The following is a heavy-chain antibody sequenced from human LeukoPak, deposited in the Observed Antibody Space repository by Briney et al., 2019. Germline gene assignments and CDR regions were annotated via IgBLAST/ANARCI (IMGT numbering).Heavy chain of an antibody. CDR3: ARGGGDYRYYYYYMDV. CDR1: GFTFSSYS. V-gene: IGHV3-21*01. D-gene: IGHD4-17*01. J-gene: IGHJ6*03. Sequence: PGGSLRLSCAASGFTFSSYSMNSVRQAPGKGLEWVSSISSSSSYIYYADSVRGRFTISRDNTKNSLYLQMNSLRAEDTALYYCARGGGDYRYYYYYMDVWGKGTTVTISS. CDR2: ISSSSSYI.